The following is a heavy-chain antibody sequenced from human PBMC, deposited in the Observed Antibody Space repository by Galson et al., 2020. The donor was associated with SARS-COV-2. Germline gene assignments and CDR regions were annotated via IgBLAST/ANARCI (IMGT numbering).Heavy chain of an antibody. Sequence: AYVKVSCNASGYIFNTYGLSWVRQPPGQGLERMGWISGYNGDTILAQKLQGRVTMTTDTSTSTVYMELRSLISDDTAVYYCARDIYDSSGYQMGYWGQGTLVTVSS. J-gene: IGHJ4*02. CDR2: ISGYNGDT. D-gene: IGHD3-22*01. CDR3: ARDIYDSSGYQMGY. CDR1: GYIFNTYG. V-gene: IGHV1-18*01.